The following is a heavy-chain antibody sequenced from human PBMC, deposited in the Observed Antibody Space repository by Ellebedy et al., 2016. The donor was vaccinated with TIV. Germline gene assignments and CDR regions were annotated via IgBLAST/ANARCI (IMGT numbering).Heavy chain of an antibody. CDR1: GFTFSSYS. CDR2: ISGSSSYI. CDR3: ARELLGQWLPFDK. Sequence: GESLKISCAASGFTFSSYSVSWVRQAPGKGLEWVSSISGSSSYIYYAYSVKGRFTISRDNAKSSLYLQINSLRVEDTAVYYCARELLGQWLPFDKWGQGTLVTVSS. V-gene: IGHV3-21*01. D-gene: IGHD6-19*01. J-gene: IGHJ4*02.